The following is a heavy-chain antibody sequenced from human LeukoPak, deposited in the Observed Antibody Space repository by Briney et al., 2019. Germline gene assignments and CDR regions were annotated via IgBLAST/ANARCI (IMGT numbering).Heavy chain of an antibody. CDR1: GYTFTSYG. Sequence: GASVKVSCKASGYTFTSYGISWVRQAPGQGLEWMGWISAYNGNTNYAQKLQGRVTMTTDTSTSTAYMELRSLRSEDTAVYYCARDSSSPGYYYFDYWGQGTLVTVSS. CDR2: ISAYNGNT. V-gene: IGHV1-18*01. D-gene: IGHD6-6*01. CDR3: ARDSSSPGYYYFDY. J-gene: IGHJ4*02.